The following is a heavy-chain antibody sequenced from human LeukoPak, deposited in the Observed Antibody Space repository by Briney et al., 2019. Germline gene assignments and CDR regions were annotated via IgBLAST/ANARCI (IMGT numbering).Heavy chain of an antibody. CDR1: GFTFSSYE. CDR2: ISSSGSTI. CDR3: AKDLVGYQLSMNWFDP. V-gene: IGHV3-48*03. Sequence: GGSLGLSCAASGFTFSSYEMNWVRQAPGKGLEWVSYISSSGSTIYYADSVKGRFTISRDNAKNSLYLQMNSLRAEDTAVYYCAKDLVGYQLSMNWFDPWGQGTLVTVSS. D-gene: IGHD2-2*01. J-gene: IGHJ5*02.